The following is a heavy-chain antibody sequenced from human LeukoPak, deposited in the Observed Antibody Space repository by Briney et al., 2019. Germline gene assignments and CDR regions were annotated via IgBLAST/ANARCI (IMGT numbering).Heavy chain of an antibody. CDR2: IYYSGST. J-gene: IGHJ2*01. Sequence: SETLSLTCTVSGGSISSYYWSWIRQPPGKGLEWIGYIYYSGSTNYNPSLKSRVTISVDTSKNQFSLKLSSVTAADTAVYYCARDEDLGYFDLWDRGTLVTVSS. CDR1: GGSISSYY. V-gene: IGHV4-59*01. CDR3: ARDEDLGYFDL.